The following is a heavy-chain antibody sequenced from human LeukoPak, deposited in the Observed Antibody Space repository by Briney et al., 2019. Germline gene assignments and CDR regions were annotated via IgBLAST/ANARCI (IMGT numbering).Heavy chain of an antibody. V-gene: IGHV1-69*13. CDR2: IIPIFGTA. CDR1: GGTFSSYA. Sequence: GASVKVSCKASGGTFSSYAISWMRLAPGQGLEWMGGIIPIFGTANYAQKFQGRVTITADESTSTAYMELSSLRSEDTAVYYCARNLVPAALNDAFDIWGQGTMVTVSS. D-gene: IGHD2-2*01. J-gene: IGHJ3*02. CDR3: ARNLVPAALNDAFDI.